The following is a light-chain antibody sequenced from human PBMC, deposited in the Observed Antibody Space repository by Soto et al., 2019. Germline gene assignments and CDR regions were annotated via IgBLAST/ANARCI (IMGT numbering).Light chain of an antibody. CDR3: QSYDNSLSAYV. V-gene: IGLV1-40*01. J-gene: IGLJ1*01. CDR1: SSNIGAGYD. CDR2: GNN. Sequence: QSVLTQPPSVSGAPGQRVTISCTGSSSNIGAGYDVHWYQQLPGTAPKLLIYGNNNRPSGVPDRFSGSKSGTSASLAITGLQAEDEVDYYCQSYDNSLSAYVFGTGTKLTVL.